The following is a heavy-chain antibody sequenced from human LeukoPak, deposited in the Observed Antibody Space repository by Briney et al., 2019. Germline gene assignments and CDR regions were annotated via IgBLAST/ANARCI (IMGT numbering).Heavy chain of an antibody. D-gene: IGHD4/OR15-4a*01. J-gene: IGHJ4*02. Sequence: SETLSLTCTVSGGSVSSYYWSWIRQPPGKGLEWIGYISYSGNTNYNPSLKSRVTISVDTSKNQFSLKLSSVTAADTAVYYCARESFEEPGTMDHWGQGILVSVSS. V-gene: IGHV4-59*08. CDR3: ARESFEEPGTMDH. CDR1: GGSVSSYY. CDR2: ISYSGNT.